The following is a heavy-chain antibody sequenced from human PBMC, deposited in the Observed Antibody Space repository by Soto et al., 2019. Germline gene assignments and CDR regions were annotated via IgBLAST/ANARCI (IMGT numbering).Heavy chain of an antibody. CDR1: GGSISSSSYY. V-gene: IGHV4-39*07. D-gene: IGHD3-16*01. J-gene: IGHJ4*02. CDR3: ATVAFGPIDY. CDR2: IYYSGST. Sequence: SETPSLTCTVPGGSISSSSYYWGGIRQPPGKGLEWIGSIYYSGSTDYNPSLKSRVTISVDTSKNQFSLKPGSVPSADTAVYFCATVAFGPIDYWGQGTLVTVSS.